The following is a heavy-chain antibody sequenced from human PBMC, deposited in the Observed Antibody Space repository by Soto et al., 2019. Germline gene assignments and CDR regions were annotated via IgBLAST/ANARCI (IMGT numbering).Heavy chain of an antibody. CDR1: GYSISSGYY. D-gene: IGHD2-15*01. V-gene: IGHV4-38-2*01. J-gene: IGHJ5*02. CDR3: ASLPPYCSGGSCYSGWFDP. Sequence: PSETLSLTCAVSGYSISSGYYWGWTRQPPGKGLEWIGSIYHSGSTYYNPSLKSRVTISVDTSKNQFSLKLSSVTAADTAVYYCASLPPYCSGGSCYSGWFDPWGQGTLVTVSS. CDR2: IYHSGST.